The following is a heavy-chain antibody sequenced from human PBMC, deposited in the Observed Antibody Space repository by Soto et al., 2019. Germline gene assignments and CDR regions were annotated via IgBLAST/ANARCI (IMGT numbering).Heavy chain of an antibody. CDR2: INHSGST. Sequence: LSLTCAVYGGSFSGYYWSWIRQPPGKGLEWIGEINHSGSTNYNPSLKSRVTISVDTSKNQFSLKLSSVTAADTAVYYCARRGYCSGGSCYSWFDPWGQGTLVTVSS. J-gene: IGHJ5*02. V-gene: IGHV4-34*01. D-gene: IGHD2-15*01. CDR1: GGSFSGYY. CDR3: ARRGYCSGGSCYSWFDP.